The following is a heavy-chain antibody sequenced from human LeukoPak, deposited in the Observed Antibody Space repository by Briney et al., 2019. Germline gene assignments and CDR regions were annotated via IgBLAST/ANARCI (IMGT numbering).Heavy chain of an antibody. Sequence: SETLSLTCTVSGGSISSSSYYWGWIRQPPGKGLEWIGNIDYSGNTYYNPSLKSRVTVSVDTSKNQFSLKLSSVTAADTAVYYCATSIAVAGTTKDYWGQGTLVTVSS. CDR1: GGSISSSSYY. CDR3: ATSIAVAGTTKDY. D-gene: IGHD6-19*01. CDR2: IDYSGNT. J-gene: IGHJ4*02. V-gene: IGHV4-39*01.